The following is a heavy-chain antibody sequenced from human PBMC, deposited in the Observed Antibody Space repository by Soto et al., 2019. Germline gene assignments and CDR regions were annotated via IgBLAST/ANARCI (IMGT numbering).Heavy chain of an antibody. J-gene: IGHJ6*02. D-gene: IGHD3-10*01. Sequence: PSETLSLTCTVSGGSISSSSYYWGWIRQPPGKGLEWIGSIYYSGSTYYNPSLKSRVTISVDTSKNQFSLKLSSVTAADTAVYYCARLNRGLLWWFGDHLGDYYGMNVWGQGTTVTVSS. CDR3: ARLNRGLLWWFGDHLGDYYGMNV. V-gene: IGHV4-39*01. CDR2: IYYSGST. CDR1: GGSISSSSYY.